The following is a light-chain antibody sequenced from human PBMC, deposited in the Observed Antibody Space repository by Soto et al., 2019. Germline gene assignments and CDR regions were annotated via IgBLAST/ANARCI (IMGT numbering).Light chain of an antibody. CDR1: QSVNSY. Sequence: DIVLTQSPATLSLSPGESATLSCRASQSVNSYLAWYQQKPGQAPRLLIYDASNRATGIPARFSGNGSGTDFTLTISSLEPEDLAVYYCQQRSDWPPLTFGGGTKVEIK. CDR2: DAS. CDR3: QQRSDWPPLT. V-gene: IGKV3-11*01. J-gene: IGKJ4*01.